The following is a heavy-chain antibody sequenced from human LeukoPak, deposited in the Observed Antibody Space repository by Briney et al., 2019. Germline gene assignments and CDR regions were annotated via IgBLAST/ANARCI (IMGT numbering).Heavy chain of an antibody. J-gene: IGHJ5*02. V-gene: IGHV4-34*01. CDR2: INHSGST. Sequence: PSETLSLTCAVYGGSFSGYYWSWIRQPPGKGLEWIEGINHSGSTNYNPSLKSRVTISVDTSKNQFSLKLSSVTAADTAVYYCARADCSGGSCSVYNWFDPWGQGTLVTVSS. CDR3: ARADCSGGSCSVYNWFDP. CDR1: GGSFSGYY. D-gene: IGHD2-15*01.